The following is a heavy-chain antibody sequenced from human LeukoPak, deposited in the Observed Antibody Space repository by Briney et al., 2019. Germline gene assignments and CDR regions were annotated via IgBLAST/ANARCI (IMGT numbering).Heavy chain of an antibody. V-gene: IGHV3-23*01. CDR2: TNSYGGTT. D-gene: IGHD1-26*01. J-gene: IGHJ4*02. CDR3: AKARGLDIVGAHFDY. Sequence: GWALRLSCAACGLTFSRYAMSWVGQAAGKGVEGVATTNSYGGTTYYADSAKGRFTISRDNSKNTLYLQINSLRAEDTAVYYCAKARGLDIVGAHFDYWGQGTMVTVSS. CDR1: GLTFSRYA.